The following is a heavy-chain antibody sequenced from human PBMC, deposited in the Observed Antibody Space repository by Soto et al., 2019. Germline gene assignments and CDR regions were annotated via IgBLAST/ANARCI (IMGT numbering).Heavy chain of an antibody. Sequence: EVQLVESGAGLVQPGGSLRLSCAASGFTVSSNYMSWVRQAPGKGLEWVSVIYSGGSTYYAESVKGRFTISRDNSKNTLSRQLNSVRAEDTAVYSWSYGDYAGSFYWGQGTLVTVSS. V-gene: IGHV3-66*01. CDR1: GFTVSSNY. CDR2: IYSGGST. D-gene: IGHD4-17*01. J-gene: IGHJ4*02. CDR3: SYGDYAGSFY.